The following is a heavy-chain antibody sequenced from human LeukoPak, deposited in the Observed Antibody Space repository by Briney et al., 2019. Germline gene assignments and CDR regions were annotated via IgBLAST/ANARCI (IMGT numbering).Heavy chain of an antibody. D-gene: IGHD3-22*01. CDR2: IISSSRYT. CDR1: GFTFSDYY. Sequence: PGGSLRLSCAASGFTFSDYYMSWIRQAPGKGLEWVSYIISSSRYTNYADSVKGRFTISRDNAKNSLYLQMNSLRAEDTAVYYCARLAQGSDYYRYWGQGTLVTVSS. V-gene: IGHV3-11*03. CDR3: ARLAQGSDYYRY. J-gene: IGHJ4*02.